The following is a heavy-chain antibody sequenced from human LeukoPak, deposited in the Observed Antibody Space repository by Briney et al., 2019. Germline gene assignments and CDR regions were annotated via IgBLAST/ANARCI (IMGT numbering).Heavy chain of an antibody. CDR2: INPNSGGT. V-gene: IGHV1-2*02. CDR1: GYTFTGYY. CDR3: AGGQWLERSDLDY. D-gene: IGHD6-19*01. Sequence: GASVKVSCKASGYTFTGYYMHWVRQAPGQGLEWMGWINPNSGGTNYAQKFQGRVTMTRDTSISTAYMELSRLRSDDTAVYYCAGGQWLERSDLDYWGQGTLVTVSS. J-gene: IGHJ4*02.